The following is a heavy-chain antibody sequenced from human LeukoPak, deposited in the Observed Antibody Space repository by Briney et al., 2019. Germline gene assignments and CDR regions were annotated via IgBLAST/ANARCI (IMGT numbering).Heavy chain of an antibody. D-gene: IGHD3-10*01. CDR2: IYDSGAA. V-gene: IGHV4-59*11. CDR1: GGAIRSHY. CDR3: ARGGVAAKYYFDF. Sequence: SETLSLTCTVSGGAIRSHYWNWIRQPPGKGLEFIGYIYDSGAANYNPSLKSRVSLSVDTSENQFSLKLSSVTAADTAVYYCARGGVAAKYYFDFWGQGTLVTVSS. J-gene: IGHJ4*02.